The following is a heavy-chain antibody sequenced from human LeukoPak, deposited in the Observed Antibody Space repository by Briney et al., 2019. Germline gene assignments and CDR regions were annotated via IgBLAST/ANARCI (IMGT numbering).Heavy chain of an antibody. CDR2: IRYDGSNK. D-gene: IGHD3-22*01. CDR1: GFTFSSYG. Sequence: PGGSLRLSCAASGFTFSSYGMHWVRQAPGKGLEWVAFIRYDGSNKYYADSVKGRFTISRDNSKNTLYLQMNSLRAEDMAVYYCAKRGLSRSSGYYYDYWGQGTLVTVSS. CDR3: AKRGLSRSSGYYYDY. V-gene: IGHV3-30*02. J-gene: IGHJ4*02.